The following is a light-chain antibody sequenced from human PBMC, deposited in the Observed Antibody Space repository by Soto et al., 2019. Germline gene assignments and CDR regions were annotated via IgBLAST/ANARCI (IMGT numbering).Light chain of an antibody. Sequence: QSVLTQPASVSGSPGQSITISCAGTSGDVGAFDYVSWYQHHPGKVPQLMIYDVSDRPSGVSTRFSGSKSANMASLTISGLQADDEADYYCAAYTTSSTLGFGGGTKLTVL. J-gene: IGLJ3*02. CDR2: DVS. CDR3: AAYTTSSTLG. CDR1: SGDVGAFDY. V-gene: IGLV2-14*03.